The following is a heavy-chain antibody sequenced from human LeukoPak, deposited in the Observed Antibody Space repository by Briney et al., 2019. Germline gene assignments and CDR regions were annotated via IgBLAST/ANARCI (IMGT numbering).Heavy chain of an antibody. CDR2: IYYSGST. CDR1: GGSISSSSYY. Sequence: ASQTLSLTCSVSGGSISSSSYYWGWIRQPPGKGLEWIGSIYYSGSTYYNPSLKSRVTISVDTSKNQFSLKLSSVTAADTAVYYCARGAHYDYVWGSYRPYYMDVWGKGTTVTVSS. CDR3: ARGAHYDYVWGSYRPYYMDV. J-gene: IGHJ6*03. V-gene: IGHV4-39*07. D-gene: IGHD3-16*02.